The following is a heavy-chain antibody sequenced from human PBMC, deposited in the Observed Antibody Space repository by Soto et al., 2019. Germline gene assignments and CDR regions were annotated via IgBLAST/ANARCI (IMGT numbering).Heavy chain of an antibody. J-gene: IGHJ4*02. CDR3: VRGASLNFDY. Sequence: EVQLVESGGGVLRPGGALRLSCAASGFTFDDYGMSWARQAPGKGLEWVSGVNWNGGSTGYADSVKGRFTISRDNAKNSLYLQINSLRAEDTAFYYCVRGASLNFDYWGQGTLVPVSS. CDR1: GFTFDDYG. CDR2: VNWNGGST. V-gene: IGHV3-20*04. D-gene: IGHD1-26*01.